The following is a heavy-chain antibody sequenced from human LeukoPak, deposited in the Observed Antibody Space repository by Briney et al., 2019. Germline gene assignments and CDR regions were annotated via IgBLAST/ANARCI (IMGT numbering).Heavy chain of an antibody. J-gene: IGHJ4*02. CDR3: ARERELGSYFDY. CDR2: INPNSGGT. Sequence: ASVKVSCKASGYTFTGYYIHWVRQAPGQGLEWIGWINPNSGGTHFAQEFQGRVTMTRDTSISAAYMELSRLTSDDTAVYYCARERELGSYFDYWGQGTLVTVSS. D-gene: IGHD1-26*01. V-gene: IGHV1-2*02. CDR1: GYTFTGYY.